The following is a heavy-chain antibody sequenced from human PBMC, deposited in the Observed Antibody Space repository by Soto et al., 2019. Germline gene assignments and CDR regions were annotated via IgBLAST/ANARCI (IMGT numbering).Heavy chain of an antibody. Sequence: GGSLRLSCAASGLNFSSYEMNWVRQAPGKGLEWISYISSSANRIYYADSVKGRFTISRDNPKNSLYLQMNSLRAEDTAVYYCARGVYDSNGYSYPWGQGTLVTVSS. V-gene: IGHV3-48*03. CDR3: ARGVYDSNGYSYP. CDR2: ISSSANRI. CDR1: GLNFSSYE. J-gene: IGHJ5*02. D-gene: IGHD3-22*01.